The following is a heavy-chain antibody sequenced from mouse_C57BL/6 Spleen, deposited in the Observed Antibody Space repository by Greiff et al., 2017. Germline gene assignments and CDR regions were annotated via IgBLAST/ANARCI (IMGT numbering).Heavy chain of an antibody. CDR1: GFTFSDAW. J-gene: IGHJ4*01. CDR3: TREGGYYGRAMDY. CDR2: IRNKANNHAT. Sequence: EVKLMESGGGLVQPGGSMKLSCAASGFTFSDAWMDWVRQSPEKGLEWVAEIRNKANNHATYYAESVKGRFTISRDDSKSSVYLQMNSLRAEDTGIYYCTREGGYYGRAMDYWGQGTSVTVSS. V-gene: IGHV6-6*01. D-gene: IGHD2-3*01.